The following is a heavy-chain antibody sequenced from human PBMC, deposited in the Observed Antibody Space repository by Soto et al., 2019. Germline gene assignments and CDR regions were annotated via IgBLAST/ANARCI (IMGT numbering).Heavy chain of an antibody. D-gene: IGHD1-26*01. Sequence: QVQLVQSGAEVKKPGTSVKVSCEFSGGTFSNYAITWVRQAPGQGLEWLGGAIPVYGSTNYAQKFQGRVTITAGESATTTFMELSSLRSDDTAVYYCARRGVANSRDAFDIWGQGTLVTV. V-gene: IGHV1-69*01. J-gene: IGHJ3*02. CDR3: ARRGVANSRDAFDI. CDR1: GGTFSNYA. CDR2: AIPVYGST.